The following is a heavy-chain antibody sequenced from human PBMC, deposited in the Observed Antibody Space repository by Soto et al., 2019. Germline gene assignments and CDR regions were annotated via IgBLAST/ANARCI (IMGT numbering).Heavy chain of an antibody. D-gene: IGHD6-6*01. V-gene: IGHV1-18*01. Sequence: QVQLLQSGAEVKKPGASVKVSCKASGYTFTNYGITWVRQAPGQGLELMGWISAYNGNTHYTQRLQGRDTMTTDTSTSTAYMDLRGLRSDDTAVYYCARVLQLVGYFYYYMDVWGKGTTVTVSS. CDR3: ARVLQLVGYFYYYMDV. CDR1: GYTFTNYG. CDR2: ISAYNGNT. J-gene: IGHJ6*03.